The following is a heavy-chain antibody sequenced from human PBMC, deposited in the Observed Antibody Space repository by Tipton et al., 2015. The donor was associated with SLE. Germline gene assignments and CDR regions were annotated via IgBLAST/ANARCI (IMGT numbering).Heavy chain of an antibody. V-gene: IGHV4-4*08. CDR3: ARGKSHSSSWPYFDY. CDR2: IYASRST. CDR1: GGSISSYY. Sequence: TLSLTCTVSGGSISSYYWSWIRQPPGKGLEWIGYIYASRSTNYNPSLKSRGTIPVDTSKNQFSLKLSSVTAADTAVYYCARGKSHSSSWPYFDYWGQGTLVTVSS. D-gene: IGHD6-13*01. J-gene: IGHJ4*02.